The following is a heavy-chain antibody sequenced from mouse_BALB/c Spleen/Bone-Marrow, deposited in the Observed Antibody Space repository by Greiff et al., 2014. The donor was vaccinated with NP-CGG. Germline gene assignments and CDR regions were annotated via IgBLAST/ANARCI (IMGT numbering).Heavy chain of an antibody. V-gene: IGHV5-12-2*01. J-gene: IGHJ4*01. CDR2: ISNGGVST. CDR1: GLTFSSYT. D-gene: IGHD2-2*01. Sequence: EVQLVESGGGLVQPGGSLKLSCAASGLTFSSYTMSWVRQTPEKRLEWVTYISNGGVSTYYADAVKGRFTISRDNAKNTLYLQMSSLKSEDTAMYYCTRDGYDVGGAMDYWGQGTSVTVSS. CDR3: TRDGYDVGGAMDY.